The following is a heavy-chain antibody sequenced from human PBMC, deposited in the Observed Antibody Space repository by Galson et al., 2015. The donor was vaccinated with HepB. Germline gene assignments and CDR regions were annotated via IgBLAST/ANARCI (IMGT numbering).Heavy chain of an antibody. CDR2: IYSTGRT. V-gene: IGHV3-66*01. CDR3: ARGLGYVAATGAPVDS. CDR1: GFTVSSNY. D-gene: IGHD6-13*01. J-gene: IGHJ4*02. Sequence: SLRLSCAASGFTVSSNYMTWVRQAPGKGLEWVSVIYSTGRTYYADSVRGRFTISRDYFKNTLYLQLNSLRAEDTAVYYCARGLGYVAATGAPVDSWGQGTLVTVSS.